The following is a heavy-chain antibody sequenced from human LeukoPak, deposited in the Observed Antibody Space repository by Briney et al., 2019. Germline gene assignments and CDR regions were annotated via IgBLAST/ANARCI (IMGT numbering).Heavy chain of an antibody. V-gene: IGHV3-21*01. D-gene: IGHD3-3*01. CDR3: ARGYDFWSGYYNGEDGMDV. J-gene: IGHJ6*02. Sequence: GGSLRLSCAASGFTFSSYSVNWVRQAPGKGLEWVSSISSSSSYIYYADSVKGRFIISRDNAKNSLYLQMNSLRAEDTAVYYCARGYDFWSGYYNGEDGMDVWGQGTTVTVSS. CDR1: GFTFSSYS. CDR2: ISSSSSYI.